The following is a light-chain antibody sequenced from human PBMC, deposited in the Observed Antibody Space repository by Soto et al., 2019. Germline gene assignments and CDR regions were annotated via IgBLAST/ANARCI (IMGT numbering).Light chain of an antibody. CDR3: MQALQTPRT. Sequence: DIVMTQSPISLPVTPGEPASISCRSSQSLLHSNGYNYLDWYLQKPGQSPQLLIYLGSNRASGVPDRFSGSGSGTDFTLNSSRVEAEDVGVYYCMQALQTPRTFPQGTNVEI. V-gene: IGKV2-28*01. CDR2: LGS. CDR1: QSLLHSNGYNY. J-gene: IGKJ1*01.